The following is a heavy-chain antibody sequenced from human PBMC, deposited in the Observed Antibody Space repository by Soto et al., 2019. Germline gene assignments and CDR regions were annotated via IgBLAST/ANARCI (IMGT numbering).Heavy chain of an antibody. Sequence: GGSLRLSCAASGFTFDDYGMSWVRQAPGKGLEWVSGINWNGGSTGYADSVKGRFTISRDNAKNSLYLQMNSLRAEDTALYYCARGLYYYDSSGQDAFDIWGQGTMVTVSS. CDR2: INWNGGST. J-gene: IGHJ3*02. V-gene: IGHV3-20*04. CDR1: GFTFDDYG. D-gene: IGHD3-22*01. CDR3: ARGLYYYDSSGQDAFDI.